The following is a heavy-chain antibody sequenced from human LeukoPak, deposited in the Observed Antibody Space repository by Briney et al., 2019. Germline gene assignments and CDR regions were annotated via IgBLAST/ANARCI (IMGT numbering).Heavy chain of an antibody. CDR1: GDSVSSNSAA. Sequence: SQTLPLTCGISGDSVSSNSAAWHWIRQSPSRGLEWLGRTYYRSKWDNDYAVSVKSRITINPDTSKNQFSLHLNSVTPEDTAVYYCAAAPTGKGAFDIWGQGTMVTVSS. V-gene: IGHV6-1*01. J-gene: IGHJ3*02. CDR2: TYYRSKWDN. CDR3: AAAPTGKGAFDI. D-gene: IGHD3-10*01.